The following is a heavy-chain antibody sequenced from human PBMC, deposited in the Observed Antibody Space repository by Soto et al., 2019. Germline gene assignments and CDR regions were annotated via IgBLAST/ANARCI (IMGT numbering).Heavy chain of an antibody. D-gene: IGHD6-13*01. J-gene: IGHJ4*02. Sequence: GGSLRLSCAASGFTFSSYAMSWVRQAPGKGQEWVSAISGSGGSTYYADSVKGRFTISRDNSKNTLYLQMNSLRAEDTAVYYCAKRDSSSWSQGFDYWGQGTLVTVSS. V-gene: IGHV3-23*01. CDR1: GFTFSSYA. CDR3: AKRDSSSWSQGFDY. CDR2: ISGSGGST.